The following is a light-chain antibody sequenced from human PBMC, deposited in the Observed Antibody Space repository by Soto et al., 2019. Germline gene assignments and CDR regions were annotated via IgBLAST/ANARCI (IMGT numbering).Light chain of an antibody. CDR3: SSYTSSSTLVV. CDR1: SSDVGAYNY. V-gene: IGLV2-14*01. Sequence: QSVLTQPASVSGSPGQSITISCTGTSSDVGAYNYVSWYQQQSGKAPKLMIHEVSNRPSGVSNRFSGSKSGNTASLTISGLQAEDEADYYCSSYTSSSTLVVFGGGTKVTVL. CDR2: EVS. J-gene: IGLJ3*02.